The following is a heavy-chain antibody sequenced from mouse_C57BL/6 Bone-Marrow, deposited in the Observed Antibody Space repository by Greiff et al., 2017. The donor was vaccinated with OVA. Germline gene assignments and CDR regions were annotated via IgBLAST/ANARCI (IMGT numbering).Heavy chain of an antibody. Sequence: QVQLQQSGAELVKPGASVKLSCKASGYTFTSYWMHWVKQRPGQGLEWIGMIHPNSGSTNYNEKFKSKATLTVDKSSSTAYMQLSSLTSEDSAVYYCARKGPFYYGSSYDYWGQGTTLTVSS. D-gene: IGHD1-1*01. CDR2: IHPNSGST. V-gene: IGHV1-64*01. J-gene: IGHJ2*01. CDR3: ARKGPFYYGSSYDY. CDR1: GYTFTSYW.